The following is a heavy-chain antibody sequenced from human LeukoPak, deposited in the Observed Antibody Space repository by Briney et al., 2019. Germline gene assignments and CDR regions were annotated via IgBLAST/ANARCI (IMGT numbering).Heavy chain of an antibody. Sequence: SQTLSLTCTVSGGSISSGGYYWSWIRQHPGKGLEWIGYIYYSGSTYCNPSLKSRVTISVDTSKNQFSLKLSSVTAADTAVYYCARAAAGGYYYYGMDVWGKGTTVTVSS. CDR2: IYYSGST. V-gene: IGHV4-31*03. D-gene: IGHD6-13*01. CDR1: GGSISSGGYY. CDR3: ARAAAGGYYYYGMDV. J-gene: IGHJ6*04.